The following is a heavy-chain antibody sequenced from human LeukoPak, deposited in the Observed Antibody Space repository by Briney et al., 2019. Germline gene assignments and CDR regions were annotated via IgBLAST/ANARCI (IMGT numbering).Heavy chain of an antibody. V-gene: IGHV1-8*01. J-gene: IGHJ5*02. D-gene: IGHD6-19*01. CDR3: AGSSGWYEYNWFDP. CDR2: MNPNSGNT. Sequence: ASVKVSCKASGYTFTSYDINWVRQATGQGLEWMGWMNPNSGNTGYAQKFQGRVTMTRNTSISTAYMELSSLRSEDTAVYYCAGSSGWYEYNWFDPWGQGTLVTVSS. CDR1: GYTFTSYD.